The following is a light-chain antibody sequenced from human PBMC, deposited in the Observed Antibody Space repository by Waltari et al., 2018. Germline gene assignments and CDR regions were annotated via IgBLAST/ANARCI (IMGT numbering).Light chain of an antibody. V-gene: IGKV3-20*01. CDR3: QKYSSSPWT. Sequence: VILTQSPATLSLSPGARATLSCRVSQSVSSSLGWYQQKPGQAPRLLIYGASSRATGIPDRFSGSWSGTDFTLTISSLEPEDFAVYYCQKYSSSPWTFGQGTKVEIK. J-gene: IGKJ1*01. CDR1: QSVSSS. CDR2: GAS.